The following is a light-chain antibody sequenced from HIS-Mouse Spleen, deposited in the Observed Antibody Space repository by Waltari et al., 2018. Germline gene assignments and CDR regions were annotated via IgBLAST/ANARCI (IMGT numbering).Light chain of an antibody. CDR2: KDR. V-gene: IGLV3-27*01. Sequence: SYELTQPSSVSVSPGQTARITCSGDVLAKKYARWFQQKPGQAPVLVMYKDRERPSGIPERFSGSSSGTTVTLTISGAQVEDEADYYCYSAADNSGVFGGGTKLTVL. CDR3: YSAADNSGV. CDR1: VLAKKY. J-gene: IGLJ2*01.